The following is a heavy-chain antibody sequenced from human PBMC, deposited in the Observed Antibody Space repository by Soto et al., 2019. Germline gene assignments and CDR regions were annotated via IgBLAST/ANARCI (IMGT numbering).Heavy chain of an antibody. D-gene: IGHD6-13*01. V-gene: IGHV3-53*01. CDR3: ARVHPYSSSWYNYYYGMDV. J-gene: IGHJ6*02. CDR2: IYSGGST. Sequence: GGSLRLSCAASWFTVSSNYMSWVRQAPGKGLEWVSVIYSGGSTYYADSVKGRFTISRDNSKNTLYLQMNSLRAEDTAVYYCARVHPYSSSWYNYYYGMDVWGQGTTVTVSS. CDR1: WFTVSSNY.